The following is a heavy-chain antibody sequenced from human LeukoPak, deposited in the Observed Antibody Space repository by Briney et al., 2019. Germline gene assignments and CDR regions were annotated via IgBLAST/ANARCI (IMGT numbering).Heavy chain of an antibody. CDR3: AKARSGSSSSCYNY. V-gene: IGHV3-23*01. D-gene: IGHD2-2*02. J-gene: IGHJ4*02. CDR1: GFTFRNYS. CDR2: ISDSGGTT. Sequence: GGSLRLSCAASGFTFRNYSMNWVRQAPGKGLEWVSGISDSGGTTDYADSVKGRFAISRDNSNNTLYLQMNSLRADDTAVYYCAKARSGSSSSCYNYWGQGTLVTVSS.